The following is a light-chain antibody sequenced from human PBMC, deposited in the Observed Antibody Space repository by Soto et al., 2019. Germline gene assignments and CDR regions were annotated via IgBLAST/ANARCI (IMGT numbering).Light chain of an antibody. Sequence: EIVMTQSPATLSVSPGERVTLSCRASQSVNNNLAWYQQKPGQAPRLLIYGASTRAAGIPASFSGSASGTEFTLTISSLQSEDFGVYYCQHYGSAPWTFGQGTKVDI. J-gene: IGKJ1*01. CDR3: QHYGSAPWT. V-gene: IGKV3-15*01. CDR2: GAS. CDR1: QSVNNN.